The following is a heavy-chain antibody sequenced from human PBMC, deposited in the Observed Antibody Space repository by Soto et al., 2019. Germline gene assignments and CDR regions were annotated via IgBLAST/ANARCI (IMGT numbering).Heavy chain of an antibody. Sequence: ASVKVSCKASGYTFTDYYLHWVRQAPGQGLEYMGWINPNTGGTKYSQRFQGRVTMTGGTLLLNWLTSDDTAVYYCARSLSTIGARLDYWGQGTLVTVSS. D-gene: IGHD6-6*01. CDR1: GYTFTDYY. V-gene: IGHV1-2*02. J-gene: IGHJ4*01. CDR2: INPNTGGT. CDR3: ARSLSTIGARLDY.